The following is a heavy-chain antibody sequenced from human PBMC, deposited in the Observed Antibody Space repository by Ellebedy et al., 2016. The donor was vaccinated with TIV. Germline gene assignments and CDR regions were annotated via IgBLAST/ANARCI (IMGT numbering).Heavy chain of an antibody. CDR3: VRDRLSTVVNLIFDY. Sequence: AASVKVSCKASGYRFTSYGFSWVRQAPGQGLEWMGWISGYNGNTDYAQKFQGRVTMTTDTSTSTVYMELRSLGSDDTAVYYCVRDRLSTVVNLIFDYWGQGTLVTVSS. D-gene: IGHD4-23*01. CDR1: GYRFTSYG. CDR2: ISGYNGNT. V-gene: IGHV1-18*04. J-gene: IGHJ4*02.